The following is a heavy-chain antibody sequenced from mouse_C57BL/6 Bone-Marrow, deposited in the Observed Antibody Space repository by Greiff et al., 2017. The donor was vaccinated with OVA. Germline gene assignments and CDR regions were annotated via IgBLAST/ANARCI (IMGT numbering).Heavy chain of an antibody. D-gene: IGHD2-4*01. CDR3: ASDYLYAMDY. CDR1: GYTFTSYW. J-gene: IGHJ4*01. CDR2: IDPSDSYT. V-gene: IGHV1-59*01. Sequence: QVQLQQPGAELVRPGTSVKLSCKASGYTFTSYWMHWVKQRPGQGLEWIGVIDPSDSYTNYNQKFKGKATLTVDTSSSTAYMQLSSLTSEDSAVYYCASDYLYAMDYWGQGTSVTVSS.